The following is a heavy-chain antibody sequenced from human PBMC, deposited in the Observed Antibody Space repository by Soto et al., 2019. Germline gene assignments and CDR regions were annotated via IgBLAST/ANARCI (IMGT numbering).Heavy chain of an antibody. D-gene: IGHD2-2*01. CDR1: GFPFTNYA. Sequence: EMQLLESGGGLVQPGGSLRLSCAASGFPFTNYAMSWVRQAPGKGLEWVSGISGSGGSTYHADSVKGRFTISRDNSKNTLYLQMNSLRVEDTAVYYCAKDPSVVWGQETLVTVSS. CDR2: ISGSGGST. J-gene: IGHJ4*02. CDR3: AKDPSVV. V-gene: IGHV3-23*01.